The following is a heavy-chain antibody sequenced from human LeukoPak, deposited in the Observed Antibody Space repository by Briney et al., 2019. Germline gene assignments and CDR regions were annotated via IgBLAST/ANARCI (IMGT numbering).Heavy chain of an antibody. CDR2: IRYDGSNK. V-gene: IGHV3-30*02. CDR1: GFTFSSYG. Sequence: GRSVRLFCAAPGFTFSSYGMHWVRQAPGKGLEGGAFIRYDGSNKYYADSVKGRFTISRDNSKNTLYLQMNSLRADDTAVYYCAKALAAVDPYDYWGQGTLVTDSP. D-gene: IGHD6-13*01. J-gene: IGHJ4*02. CDR3: AKALAAVDPYDY.